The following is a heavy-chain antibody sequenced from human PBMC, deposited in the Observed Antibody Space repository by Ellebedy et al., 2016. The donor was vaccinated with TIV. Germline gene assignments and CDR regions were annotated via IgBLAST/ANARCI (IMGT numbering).Heavy chain of an antibody. Sequence: GGSLRLSCGASGFSFRSYWMTWVRQAPGKGLEWVANIKQDGSEKYYVDSVKGRFTISRDNAKNSLYLHLNSLRAEDTAMYYCATDGSYGDYLSPTHAFTVWGQGTTVTVSS. CDR1: GFSFRSYW. CDR2: IKQDGSEK. CDR3: ATDGSYGDYLSPTHAFTV. V-gene: IGHV3-7*01. J-gene: IGHJ3*01. D-gene: IGHD4-17*01.